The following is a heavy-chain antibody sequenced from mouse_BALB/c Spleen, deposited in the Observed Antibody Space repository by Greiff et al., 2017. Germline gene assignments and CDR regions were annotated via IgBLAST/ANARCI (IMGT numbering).Heavy chain of an antibody. CDR1: GYSITSGYY. CDR2: ISYDGSN. J-gene: IGHJ2*01. V-gene: IGHV3-6*02. Sequence: DVQLQESGPGLVKPSQSLSLTCSVTGYSITSGYYWNWIRQFPGNKLEWMGYISYDGSNNYNPSLKNRISITRDTSKNQFFLKLNSVTTEDTATYDCARTGPFDYWGQGTTLTVSS. D-gene: IGHD4-1*01. CDR3: ARTGPFDY.